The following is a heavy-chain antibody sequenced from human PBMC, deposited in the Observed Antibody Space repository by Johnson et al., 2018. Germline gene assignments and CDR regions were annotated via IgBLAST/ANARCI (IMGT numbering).Heavy chain of an antibody. CDR2: MNPNSGNT. Sequence: QLLESGAEVKKPGASVKVSCKASGYTFTNYDLNWVRQATGQGLEWMGWMNPNSGNTGYAQKFQGRVIMTRNTSSSTAYLELSSLGSEDTAVYFCAGSYYYASGTYYHYMDVWGKGTTVAVS. V-gene: IGHV1-8*01. CDR3: AGSYYYASGTYYHYMDV. CDR1: GYTFTNYD. D-gene: IGHD3-10*01. J-gene: IGHJ6*03.